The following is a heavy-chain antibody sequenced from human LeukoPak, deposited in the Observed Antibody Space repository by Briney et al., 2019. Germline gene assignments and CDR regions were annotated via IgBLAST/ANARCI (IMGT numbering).Heavy chain of an antibody. CDR2: ISETGRST. CDR1: GFTFSTFA. J-gene: IGHJ4*02. D-gene: IGHD5-18*01. CDR3: AKDRGYSYGISEY. Sequence: QPGGSLRLSCVASGFTFSTFAMNWVRQAPGEGREWVSTISETGRSTYYADSVKGQFTISRDNSKNTLYLQMNSLRAEDTAVYYCAKDRGYSYGISEYWGQGTLVTVSS. V-gene: IGHV3-23*01.